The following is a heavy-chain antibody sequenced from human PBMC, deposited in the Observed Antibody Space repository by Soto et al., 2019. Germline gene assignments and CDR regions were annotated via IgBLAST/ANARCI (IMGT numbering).Heavy chain of an antibody. Sequence: PGGSLRLSCAVSGFSISNYWMSWARQAPGKGLEWVANIKPDGSETNYVDSVKGRFTISRDNAKNSLYLQMNNLRVEDTAVYFCARDLGWYRGDYWGQGTLVTVSS. D-gene: IGHD6-19*01. CDR2: IKPDGSET. CDR3: ARDLGWYRGDY. J-gene: IGHJ4*02. CDR1: GFSISNYW. V-gene: IGHV3-7*04.